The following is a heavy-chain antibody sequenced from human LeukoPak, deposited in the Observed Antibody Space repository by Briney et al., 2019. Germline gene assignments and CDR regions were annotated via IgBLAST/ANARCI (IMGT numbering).Heavy chain of an antibody. D-gene: IGHD4-17*01. V-gene: IGHV3-74*01. Sequence: QTGGSLRLSCAASGFTFSSYWMHWVRQAPGKGLVWVSRINGDGSSTSYADSVKGRFTISRDNAKNTLYLQMNSLRAEDTAVYYCARDTDTVTTILDYWGQGTLVTVSS. CDR2: INGDGSST. J-gene: IGHJ4*02. CDR1: GFTFSSYW. CDR3: ARDTDTVTTILDY.